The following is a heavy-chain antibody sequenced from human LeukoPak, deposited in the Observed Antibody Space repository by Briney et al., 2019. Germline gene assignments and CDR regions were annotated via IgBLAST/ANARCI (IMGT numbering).Heavy chain of an antibody. V-gene: IGHV4-30-4*01. CDR1: GGSISRSDYY. D-gene: IGHD5-12*01. CDR3: ARGGQVQWLRLTKLGNFDY. Sequence: SQTLSLTCSVSGGSISRSDYYWSWIRQPPGKGLEWIGYIYYSGITYYNPSLKSRVTISVDTSKNQFSLKLSSVTAADTAVYYCARGGQVQWLRLTKLGNFDYWGQGTLVTVSS. J-gene: IGHJ4*02. CDR2: IYYSGIT.